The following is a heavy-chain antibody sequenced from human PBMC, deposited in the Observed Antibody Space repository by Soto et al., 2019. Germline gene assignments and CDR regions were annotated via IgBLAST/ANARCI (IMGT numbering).Heavy chain of an antibody. CDR2: ISYDDGDKK. J-gene: IGHJ4*02. Sequence: QVQLVESGGGVVPPGRSLRLACAASGFTFSSFTMHWVRQAPGKGLEWVALISYDDGDKKNYADSVKGRFTISRDNSKNTLFLQMNSLRPEDTAVYYCVRTTVVSGTPDFDYWGQGALVTVSS. D-gene: IGHD4-4*01. V-gene: IGHV3-30-3*01. CDR3: VRTTVVSGTPDFDY. CDR1: GFTFSSFT.